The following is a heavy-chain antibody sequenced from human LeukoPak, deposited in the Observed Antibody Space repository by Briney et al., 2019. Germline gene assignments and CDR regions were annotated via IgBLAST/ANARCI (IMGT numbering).Heavy chain of an antibody. J-gene: IGHJ4*02. Sequence: ASVKVSFKASGYTFTIYGISWVRQAPGQGGEWMGWISAYNGNTNYAQKLQGRVTMTTDTSTSTAYMELRSPRSAETGVYCCARGVSGYDTIDYWGQGTLVTVSS. V-gene: IGHV1-18*01. CDR3: ARGVSGYDTIDY. CDR1: GYTFTIYG. CDR2: ISAYNGNT. D-gene: IGHD5-12*01.